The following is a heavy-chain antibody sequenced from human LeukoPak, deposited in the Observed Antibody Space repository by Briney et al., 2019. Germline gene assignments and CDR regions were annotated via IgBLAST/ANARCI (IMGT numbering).Heavy chain of an antibody. D-gene: IGHD2-15*01. CDR1: GGSISSYY. CDR3: ARHPAKRTPFDY. V-gene: IGHV4-59*08. J-gene: IGHJ4*02. CDR2: IYYSGST. Sequence: SETLSLTCTVSGGSISSYYWSWIRQPPGKGLEWIGYIYYSGSTNYNPSLKSRVTISVDTSKNQFSLKLSSVTAADTAVYYCARHPAKRTPFDYWGQGTLVTVSS.